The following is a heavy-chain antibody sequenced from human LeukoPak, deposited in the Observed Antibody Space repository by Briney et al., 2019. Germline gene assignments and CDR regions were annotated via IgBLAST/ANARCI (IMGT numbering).Heavy chain of an antibody. Sequence: RRASVKVSCKASGGTFSSYAISWVRQAPGQGLEWMGGIIPIFGTANYAQKFQGRVTMTRDTSTSTVDMELSSLRSEDTAMYYCATYSYGSVDPWGQGTLVTVSS. CDR1: GGTFSSYA. J-gene: IGHJ5*02. CDR2: IIPIFGTA. V-gene: IGHV1-69*05. CDR3: ATYSYGSVDP. D-gene: IGHD5-18*01.